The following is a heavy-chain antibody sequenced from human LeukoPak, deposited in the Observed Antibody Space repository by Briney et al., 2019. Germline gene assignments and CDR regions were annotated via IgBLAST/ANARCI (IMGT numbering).Heavy chain of an antibody. CDR2: FSATDGSA. V-gene: IGHV3-23*01. CDR1: GFTVSSYG. CDR3: AKARIAAAGTGAFDV. D-gene: IGHD6-13*01. Sequence: GGSLRLSCAASGFTVSSYGMTWVRQAPGKGLEWVSAFSATDGSAQYAESVKGHFTISRDNSKNSLYLQMNSLRDEDTAVYYCAKARIAAAGTGAFDVWGQGTMVTVSS. J-gene: IGHJ3*01.